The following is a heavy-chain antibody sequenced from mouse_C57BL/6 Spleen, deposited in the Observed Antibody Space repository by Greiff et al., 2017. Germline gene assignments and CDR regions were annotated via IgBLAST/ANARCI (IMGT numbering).Heavy chain of an antibody. CDR1: GYTFTSYT. D-gene: IGHD1-1*01. V-gene: IGHV1-4*01. J-gene: IGHJ3*01. CDR2: INPSSGYT. CDR3: ARGNYGSSPFAY. Sequence: QVQLQQSGAELARPGASVKMSCKASGYTFTSYTMHWVKQRPGQGLEWIGYINPSSGYTKYNQKFKGKATLTVDKSSSTAYMELRSLTSEDTAVYYCARGNYGSSPFAYWGQGTLVTVSA.